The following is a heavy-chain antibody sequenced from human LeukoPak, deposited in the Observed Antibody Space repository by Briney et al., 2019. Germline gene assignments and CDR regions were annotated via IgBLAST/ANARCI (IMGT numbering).Heavy chain of an antibody. D-gene: IGHD6-19*01. J-gene: IGHJ5*02. V-gene: IGHV4-34*01. CDR2: INHSGST. CDR1: GGSFSGYY. Sequence: SETLSLTCAVYGGSFSGYYWSWIRQPPGKGLEWIGEINHSGSTNYNPSLQSRVDISVYTSKNQCSLKLSSVTAADTAVYYCARAHSSGWYDWFDPWGQGTLVTVSS. CDR3: ARAHSSGWYDWFDP.